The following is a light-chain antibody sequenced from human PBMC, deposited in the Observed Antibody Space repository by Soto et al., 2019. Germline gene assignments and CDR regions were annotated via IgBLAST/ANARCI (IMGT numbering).Light chain of an antibody. CDR3: QQYNSYSWT. J-gene: IGKJ1*01. CDR2: GAS. Sequence: DIQVTQSPSSLSASVGDRVTITCRTSQSITTSLNWYQQKPGKAPKLLIFGASSLQSGVPSRFSGSRSGTEFTLTISSLQPDDFATYYCQQYNSYSWTFGQGTKVEIK. CDR1: QSITTS. V-gene: IGKV1-5*01.